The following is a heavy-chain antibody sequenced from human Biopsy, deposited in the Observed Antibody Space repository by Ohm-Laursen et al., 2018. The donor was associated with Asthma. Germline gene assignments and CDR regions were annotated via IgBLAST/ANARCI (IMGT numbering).Heavy chain of an antibody. CDR3: ARSIYDFWSGYYGMDV. J-gene: IGHJ6*02. D-gene: IGHD3-3*01. CDR2: ITGSGGGT. Sequence: SLRLSCAASGFTFSNFAMTWVRQAPGKGLEWVSSITGSGGGTYYADSVKGRFTISRDNSKNTLYLQMNSLRAEDTAVYYCARSIYDFWSGYYGMDVWGQGTTVTVSS. V-gene: IGHV3-23*01. CDR1: GFTFSNFA.